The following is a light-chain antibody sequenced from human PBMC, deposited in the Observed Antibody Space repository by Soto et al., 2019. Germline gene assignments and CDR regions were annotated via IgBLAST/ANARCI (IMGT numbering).Light chain of an antibody. CDR2: KAS. Sequence: DIQMTQSPSTLSASVGDRVTITCRASQSISPVLAWYQQKPGKAPKLLIYKASSLESGVPSRFSGSDSGTEFTLTISSLQPDDFATYYCQQYKTYSRTFGQGTKLEIK. CDR1: QSISPV. V-gene: IGKV1-5*03. CDR3: QQYKTYSRT. J-gene: IGKJ2*01.